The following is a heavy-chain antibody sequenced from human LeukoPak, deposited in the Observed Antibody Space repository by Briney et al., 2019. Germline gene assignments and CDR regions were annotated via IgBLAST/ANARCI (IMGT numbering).Heavy chain of an antibody. CDR1: GASISSGGYY. CDR2: IYYTGST. Sequence: PLQTPSLTCTVSGASISSGGYYWSWLRQHPAKGLEWIGYIYYTGSTYYNPSLKSRVTMSVDTSKNQFSLTLSSVTAADTGVYYCANHCSGGTCYRYYFDHWGQGTLVPVSA. J-gene: IGHJ4*02. V-gene: IGHV4-31*03. CDR3: ANHCSGGTCYRYYFDH. D-gene: IGHD2-15*01.